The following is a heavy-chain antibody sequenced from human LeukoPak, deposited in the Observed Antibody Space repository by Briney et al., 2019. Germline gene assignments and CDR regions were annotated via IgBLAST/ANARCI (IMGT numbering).Heavy chain of an antibody. D-gene: IGHD3-3*01. CDR3: AKDISNYDFWSGFYT. CDR2: ISGDGGST. J-gene: IGHJ5*02. CDR1: GFTFDDYA. Sequence: GGSLRLFCAASGFTFDDYAMHWVRQAPGKGLEWVSLISGDGGSTYYADSVKGRFTISRDNSKNSLYLQMNSLRTEDTALYYCAKDISNYDFWSGFYTWGQGTLVTVSS. V-gene: IGHV3-43*02.